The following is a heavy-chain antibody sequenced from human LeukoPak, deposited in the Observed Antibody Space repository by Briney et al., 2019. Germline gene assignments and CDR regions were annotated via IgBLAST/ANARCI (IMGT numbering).Heavy chain of an antibody. J-gene: IGHJ4*02. D-gene: IGHD3-3*01. CDR1: GFTVSRYR. CDR3: ARASGYLNDLDY. V-gene: IGHV3-74*03. CDR2: TNRDGGTT. Sequence: PGGSLRLSCEVSGFTVSRYRMHWVRQGPGKGLVWVSMTNRDGGTTTYADLVKGRFTMSRDNSKNTVFLQMNSLGVEDTGVYYCARASGYLNDLDYWGQGTAVTVSS.